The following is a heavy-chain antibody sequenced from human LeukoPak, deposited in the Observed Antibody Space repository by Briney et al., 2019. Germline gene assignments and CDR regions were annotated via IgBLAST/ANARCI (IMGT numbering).Heavy chain of an antibody. CDR3: ARPPHAYYYDSSGSPLDY. Sequence: ASVKVSCKASGYTFTGYYMHWVRQAPGQGLEWMGWINPNSGGTNYAQKFQGRVTMTRDTSISTAYMELSRLRSDDTAVYYCARPPHAYYYDSSGSPLDYWGQGTLVTVSS. V-gene: IGHV1-2*02. D-gene: IGHD3-22*01. CDR1: GYTFTGYY. J-gene: IGHJ4*02. CDR2: INPNSGGT.